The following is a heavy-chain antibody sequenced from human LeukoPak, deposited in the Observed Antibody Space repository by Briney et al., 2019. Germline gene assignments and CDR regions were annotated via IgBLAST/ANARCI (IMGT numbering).Heavy chain of an antibody. Sequence: SETLSLTCTVSGGSITNYYWSWIRQPPGKGQEWTGYIYYSGSTNYNPSLKSRVTISVDTSTNQFSLKLSSVTAADTAVYFCARGGRLLGKFDYWGQGTLVTVSS. J-gene: IGHJ4*02. D-gene: IGHD3-22*01. CDR2: IYYSGST. CDR3: ARGGRLLGKFDY. V-gene: IGHV4-59*01. CDR1: GGSITNYY.